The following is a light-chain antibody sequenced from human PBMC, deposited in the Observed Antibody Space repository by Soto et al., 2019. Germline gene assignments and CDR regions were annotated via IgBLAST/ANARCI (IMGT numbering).Light chain of an antibody. CDR1: SSDVGGYNY. CDR3: SSYTTSGTPV. J-gene: IGLJ3*02. V-gene: IGLV2-14*01. CDR2: EVT. Sequence: QSALTKPASVSGSPGQSINISCTGTSSDVGGYNYLSWYQQHPGKAPRVMIYEVTNRPSGVSTRFSGSKSGNTASLTISGLQAEDEADYFCSSYTTSGTPVFGGGTKLTV.